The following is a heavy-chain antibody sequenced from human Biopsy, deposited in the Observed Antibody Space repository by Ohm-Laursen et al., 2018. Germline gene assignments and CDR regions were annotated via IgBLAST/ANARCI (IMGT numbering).Heavy chain of an antibody. CDR1: GYTFTGYD. J-gene: IGHJ5*02. V-gene: IGHV1-8*01. D-gene: IGHD1-7*01. Sequence: GSSVKVSCKASGYTFTGYDITWVRQASGQGPEWIGWLNPVSGNSNFGQKFRGRATVTSDTSISTAYMELSGLTSDDTATYYCGRAVRNQLLTDPWGQGTLVTVTS. CDR3: GRAVRNQLLTDP. CDR2: LNPVSGNS.